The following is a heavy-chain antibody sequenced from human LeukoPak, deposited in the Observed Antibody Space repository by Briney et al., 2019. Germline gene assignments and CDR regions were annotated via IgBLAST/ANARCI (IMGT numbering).Heavy chain of an antibody. V-gene: IGHV4-39*01. J-gene: IGHJ4*02. D-gene: IGHD4-17*01. CDR2: IYYSGST. CDR1: GGSISSSSYY. Sequence: SETLSLTCTVSGGSISSSSYYWGWIRQPPGKGLEWIGSIYYSGSTYYNPSLKSRVTISVDTSKNQFSLKLSSVTAADTAVYYCARQRTTVTTNSYWGQGTLVTVSS. CDR3: ARQRTTVTTNSY.